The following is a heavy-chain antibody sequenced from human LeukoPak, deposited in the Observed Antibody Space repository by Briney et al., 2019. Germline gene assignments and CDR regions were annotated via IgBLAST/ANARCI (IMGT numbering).Heavy chain of an antibody. CDR3: ASDGDYGDYSEDLGWFDP. CDR2: IYYSGST. V-gene: IGHV4-30-4*01. Sequence: KSLEWIGYIYYSGSTYYNPSLKSRVTISVDTSKNQFSLKLSSVTAADTAVYYCASDGDYGDYSEDLGWFDPWGQGTRVTVSS. J-gene: IGHJ5*02. D-gene: IGHD4-17*01.